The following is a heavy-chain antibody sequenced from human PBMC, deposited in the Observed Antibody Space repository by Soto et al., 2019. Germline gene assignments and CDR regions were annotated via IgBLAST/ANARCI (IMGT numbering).Heavy chain of an antibody. D-gene: IGHD4-17*01. V-gene: IGHV3-30*02. CDR1: GFTFSGYG. J-gene: IGHJ4*02. Sequence: QVQLVESGGGVVQPGRSLRLSCAASGFTFSGYGMHWVRQAPGKGLEWVAITRHDGSNTYYADSVRGRFTISRDNSKNTLYLQMNSLRAEDTAVYYCAKPPYGDLTTLDYWGQGTLVTVSS. CDR3: AKPPYGDLTTLDY. CDR2: TRHDGSNT.